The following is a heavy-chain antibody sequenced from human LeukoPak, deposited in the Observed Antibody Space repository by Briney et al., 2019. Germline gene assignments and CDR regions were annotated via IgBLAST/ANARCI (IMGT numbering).Heavy chain of an antibody. CDR2: IYSGGST. D-gene: IGHD3-3*01. CDR1: GFTVSSNY. V-gene: IGHV3-53*01. Sequence: GGSLRLSCAASGFTVSSNYMSWVRQAPGKGLEWVSVIYSGGSTYNADSVKGRFTISRDNSKNTLYLQMNSLRAEDTAVYYCAITIFGVVKNAFDIWGQGTMVTVSS. J-gene: IGHJ3*02. CDR3: AITIFGVVKNAFDI.